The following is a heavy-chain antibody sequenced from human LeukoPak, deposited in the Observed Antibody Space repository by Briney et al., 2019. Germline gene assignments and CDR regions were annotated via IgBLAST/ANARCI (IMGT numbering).Heavy chain of an antibody. CDR3: AKSGGYGLIDY. D-gene: IGHD1-26*01. CDR1: GGSFSGYY. J-gene: IGHJ4*02. Sequence: SETLSLTCAVYGGSFSGYYWSWIRQPPGKGLEWIGSIYSSGSTYYNASLQSRVTISIETSKNQISLRLNSVTAADTAMYYCAKSGGYGLIDYWGQGTLVTVSS. CDR2: IYSSGST. V-gene: IGHV4-34*01.